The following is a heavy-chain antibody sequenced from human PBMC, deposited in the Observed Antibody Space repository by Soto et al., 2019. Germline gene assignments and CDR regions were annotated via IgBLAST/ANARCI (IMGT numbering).Heavy chain of an antibody. J-gene: IGHJ4*02. V-gene: IGHV1-24*01. Sequence: SVNRSWKVSGYTHTEFSGHRVRQAPGKGLEWMGGFDPEDGETIYAQKFQGRVTMTEDTSTDTAYMELSSLRSEDTAVYYCATRGNSDDYWGQGTLVTVSS. CDR2: FDPEDGET. CDR1: GYTHTEFS. CDR3: ATRGNSDDY. D-gene: IGHD3-10*01.